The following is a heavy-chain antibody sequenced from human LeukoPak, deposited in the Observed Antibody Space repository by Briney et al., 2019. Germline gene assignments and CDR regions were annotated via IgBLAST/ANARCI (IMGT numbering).Heavy chain of an antibody. J-gene: IGHJ3*02. D-gene: IGHD4-11*01. CDR2: IYYSGST. CDR3: ARDGDYDAFDI. V-gene: IGHV4-59*01. CDR1: GGSTSSYY. Sequence: SETLSLTCTVSGGSTSSYYWSWIRQPPGKGPEWIGYIYYSGSTNYNPSLKSRVTISVDTSKNQFSLKLSSVTAADTAVYYCARDGDYDAFDIWGQGTMVTVSS.